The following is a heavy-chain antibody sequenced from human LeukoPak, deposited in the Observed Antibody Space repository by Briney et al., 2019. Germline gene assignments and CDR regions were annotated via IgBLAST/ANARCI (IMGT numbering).Heavy chain of an antibody. CDR2: IYYSGST. D-gene: IGHD6-13*01. V-gene: IGHV4-39*07. J-gene: IGHJ4*02. Sequence: SETLSLTCTVSGGSISSSSYFWGWIRQPPGKGLEWIGSIYYSGSTYYNPSLKSRVTISVDTSKNQFSLKLSSETAADTAVYYCARVSSSWPHYYFDYWGQGTLVTVSS. CDR1: GGSISSSSYF. CDR3: ARVSSSWPHYYFDY.